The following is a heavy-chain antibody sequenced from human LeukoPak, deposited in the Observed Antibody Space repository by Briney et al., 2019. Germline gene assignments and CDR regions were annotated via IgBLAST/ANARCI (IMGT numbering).Heavy chain of an antibody. CDR2: IYYSGST. Sequence: SETLSLTCTVSGGSISSFSYYWGWIRQPPGRGLEWIGTIYYSGSTYYNPSLKSLVTISTDTSKNQFSLNLRSVTAADTAVYYCARVRGDSPYSFDYWGQGTLVTVSS. CDR1: GGSISSFSYY. J-gene: IGHJ4*02. D-gene: IGHD2-21*02. V-gene: IGHV4-39*07. CDR3: ARVRGDSPYSFDY.